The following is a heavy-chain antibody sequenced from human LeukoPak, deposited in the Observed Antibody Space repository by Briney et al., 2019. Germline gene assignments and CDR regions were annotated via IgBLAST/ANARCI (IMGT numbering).Heavy chain of an antibody. CDR3: AREEEYYYDSSGYFKGYYFDY. CDR2: TYYLSKWYN. J-gene: IGHJ4*02. V-gene: IGHV6-1*01. D-gene: IGHD3-22*01. CDR1: GDSVSSNSAA. Sequence: QTLSLTCAISGDSVSSNSAAWNWIRQSPSRGLEWLGRTYYLSKWYNDYAVSVKSRITINPDTSKNQFSLQLNSVTPEDTAVYYCAREEEYYYDSSGYFKGYYFDYWGQGTLVTASS.